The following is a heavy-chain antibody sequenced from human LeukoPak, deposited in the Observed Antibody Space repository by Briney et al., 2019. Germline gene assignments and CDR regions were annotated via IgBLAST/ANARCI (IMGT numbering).Heavy chain of an antibody. CDR3: ARAQIVVVAAAHAPLDY. D-gene: IGHD2-2*01. J-gene: IGHJ4*02. CDR2: IWYDGSNK. Sequence: PGGSLRLSCAASGFTFSSYGMHWVRQAPGKGLEWVAVIWYDGSNKYYADSVKGRFTISRDNSKNTLYLQMNSLRAEDTAVYYCARAQIVVVAAAHAPLDYWGQGTLVTASS. V-gene: IGHV3-33*01. CDR1: GFTFSSYG.